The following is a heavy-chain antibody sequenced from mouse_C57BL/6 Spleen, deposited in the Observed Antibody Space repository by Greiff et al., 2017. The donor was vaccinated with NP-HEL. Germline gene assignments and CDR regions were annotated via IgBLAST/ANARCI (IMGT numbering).Heavy chain of an antibody. J-gene: IGHJ4*01. Sequence: QVQLQQPGAELVMPGASVKLSCKASGYTFTSYWMHWVKQRPGQGLEWIGEIDPSDSYTNYNQKFKGKSTLTVDKSSSTAYMQLSSLTSEDSAVYYCAYSRGAMGCWGQGTSVTVAS. CDR1: GYTFTSYW. CDR2: IDPSDSYT. V-gene: IGHV1-69*01. D-gene: IGHD2-5*01. CDR3: AYSRGAMGC.